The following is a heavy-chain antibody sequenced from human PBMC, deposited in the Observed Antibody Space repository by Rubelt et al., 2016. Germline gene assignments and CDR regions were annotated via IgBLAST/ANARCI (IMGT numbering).Heavy chain of an antibody. J-gene: IGHJ6*02. Sequence: KGPEWVGEVNHSGSSNYNPSLKSRVTISVDTSKNQFSLKLSSVTAADTAVYYCARDSGGGYYYYYNGMDVWGQGTTVTVSS. CDR3: ARDSGGGYYYYYNGMDV. D-gene: IGHD5-12*01. V-gene: IGHV4-34*01. CDR2: VNHSGSS.